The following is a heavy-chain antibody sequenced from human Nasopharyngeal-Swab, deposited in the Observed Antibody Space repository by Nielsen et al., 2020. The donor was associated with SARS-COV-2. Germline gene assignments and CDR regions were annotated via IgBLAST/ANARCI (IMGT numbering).Heavy chain of an antibody. CDR2: ISYDGSNK. CDR3: AIGTGTPFDY. CDR1: GFTFSSYA. J-gene: IGHJ4*02. V-gene: IGHV3-30-3*01. Sequence: GGSLRLSCAASGFTFSSYAMHWVRQAPGKGLEWVAVISYDGSNKYYADSVKGRFTISRDNSKNTLYLQMNSLRAEDTAVYYCAIGTGTPFDYWGQGTLVTVSS. D-gene: IGHD2-8*02.